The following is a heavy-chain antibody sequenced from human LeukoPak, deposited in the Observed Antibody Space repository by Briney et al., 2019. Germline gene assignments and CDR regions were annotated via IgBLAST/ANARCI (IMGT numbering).Heavy chain of an antibody. Sequence: GGSLRLSCAASGFTFSSYGMHWVRQAPGKGLEWVAVISYDGSNKYYADSVKGRFTISRDNAKNSLYLQMNSLRAEDTALYYCAKDYGDYPLYYFDYWGQGTLVTVSS. CDR2: ISYDGSNK. V-gene: IGHV3-30*18. CDR3: AKDYGDYPLYYFDY. J-gene: IGHJ4*02. CDR1: GFTFSSYG. D-gene: IGHD4-17*01.